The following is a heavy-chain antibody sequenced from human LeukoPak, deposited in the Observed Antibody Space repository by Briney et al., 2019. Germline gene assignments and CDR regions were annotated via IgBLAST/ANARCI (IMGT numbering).Heavy chain of an antibody. CDR3: ARDILSGFYTPDY. D-gene: IGHD5-12*01. CDR2: IETDGDEI. J-gene: IGHJ4*02. Sequence: GGSLRLSCVASGFTFSDYWMSWVRQAPGMGLEWVANIETDGDEINYVDYVKGRFTISRDNARNSLYLQMSSLRVEDTAVYYCARDILSGFYTPDYWGRGTLVTVSS. V-gene: IGHV3-7*01. CDR1: GFTFSDYW.